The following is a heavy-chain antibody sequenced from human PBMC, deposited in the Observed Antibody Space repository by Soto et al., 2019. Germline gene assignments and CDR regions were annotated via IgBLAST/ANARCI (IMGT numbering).Heavy chain of an antibody. Sequence: ASVKVSCKASGYLFTKSSMHWVRHAPGQRLEWMGWISGESGNTKYSPKLQDRVTITRDTSASTAYMELSSLRSEDTALYYCARDGVADGNINFDYWGQGTMVTGSS. CDR1: GYLFTKSS. CDR2: ISGESGNT. CDR3: ARDGVADGNINFDY. J-gene: IGHJ4*01. V-gene: IGHV1-3*01.